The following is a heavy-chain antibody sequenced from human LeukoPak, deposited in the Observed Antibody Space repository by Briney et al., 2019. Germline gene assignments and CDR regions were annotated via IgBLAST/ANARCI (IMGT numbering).Heavy chain of an antibody. CDR2: ISWNSGSI. Sequence: PGGSLRLSCAASGFTFDGYAMHWVRQAPGKGLEWVSGISWNSGSIGYADSVKGRFTISRDNAKNSLYLQMNSLRAEDTALYYCAKESPYGARWNYLDYWGQGTLVTVSS. CDR3: AKESPYGARWNYLDY. D-gene: IGHD6-6*01. CDR1: GFTFDGYA. V-gene: IGHV3-9*01. J-gene: IGHJ4*02.